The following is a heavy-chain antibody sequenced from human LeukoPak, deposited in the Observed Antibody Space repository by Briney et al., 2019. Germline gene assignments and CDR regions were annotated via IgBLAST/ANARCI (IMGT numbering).Heavy chain of an antibody. J-gene: IGHJ4*02. CDR1: GGSFSGYY. D-gene: IGHD6-19*01. V-gene: IGHV4-34*01. CDR3: AREPVAGTYFDY. CDR2: INHSGST. Sequence: SETLSLTCAVYGGSFSGYYWSWIRQPPGKGLEWIGEINHSGSTNYNPSLKSRVTISVDTSKNQFSLKLSSVTAADTAVYYCAREPVAGTYFDYWGQGTLVTVSS.